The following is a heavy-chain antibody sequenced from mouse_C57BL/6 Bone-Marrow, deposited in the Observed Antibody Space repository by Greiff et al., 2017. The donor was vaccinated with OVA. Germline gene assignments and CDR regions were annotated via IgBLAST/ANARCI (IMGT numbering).Heavy chain of an antibody. V-gene: IGHV1-9*01. CDR1: GYTFTGYW. CDR2: ILPGSGST. D-gene: IGHD1-1*01. Sequence: QVQLKESGAELMKPGASVKLSCKATGYTFTGYWIEWVKQRPGHGLEWIGEILPGSGSTKYTEKFQGKATFTADTSSNTAYMQLSSLTTEDSATYYCARSDTTRAYWGQGTLVTVSA. J-gene: IGHJ3*01. CDR3: ARSDTTRAY.